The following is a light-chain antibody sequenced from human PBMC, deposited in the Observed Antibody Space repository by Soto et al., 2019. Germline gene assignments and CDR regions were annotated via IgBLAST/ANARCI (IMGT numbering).Light chain of an antibody. J-gene: IGKJ4*01. V-gene: IGKV1-6*02. CDR2: AAT. CDR1: QGIGND. Sequence: AIQMAQSPSSLSASVGDRVTITCRASQGIGNDVGWYQQKPGKAPKLLLYAATTLQSGVPSRFSGTRSGTDFTLTISSLQPEDFVPYYCLQGHNYPVAFGGGTKVEIK. CDR3: LQGHNYPVA.